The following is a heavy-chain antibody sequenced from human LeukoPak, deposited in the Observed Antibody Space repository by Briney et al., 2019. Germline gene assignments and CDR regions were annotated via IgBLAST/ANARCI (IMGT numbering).Heavy chain of an antibody. D-gene: IGHD6-19*01. CDR1: GFTFSTYA. J-gene: IGHJ4*02. CDR2: ISGSGTKT. V-gene: IGHV3-23*01. Sequence: GGSLRLSCAASGFTFSTYAMNWVRQAPGKGLEWVSSISGSGTKTYYADSVKGRFTISRDNSKNTLYLQMSSLRAEDTAVYYCAKDLSGGWYYFDYWGQGTLVTVSS. CDR3: AKDLSGGWYYFDY.